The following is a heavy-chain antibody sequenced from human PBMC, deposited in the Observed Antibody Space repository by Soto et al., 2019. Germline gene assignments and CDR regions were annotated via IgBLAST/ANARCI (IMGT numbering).Heavy chain of an antibody. V-gene: IGHV1-18*01. CDR3: AREGVAPYYYYGMDV. CDR2: ISTYNGDT. D-gene: IGHD5-12*01. J-gene: IGHJ6*02. Sequence: GASVKVSCKASGYTFTRSGISWVRQAPGQGLEWMGWISTYNGDTNYAQKFQGRVTMTTDTSTSTAYMELRSLRSDDTAVYYCAREGVAPYYYYGMDVWGQGTTVTFSS. CDR1: GYTFTRSG.